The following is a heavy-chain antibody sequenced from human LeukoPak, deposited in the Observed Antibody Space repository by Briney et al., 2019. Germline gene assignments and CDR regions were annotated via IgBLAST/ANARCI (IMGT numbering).Heavy chain of an antibody. Sequence: ASVKVSCKASGYTFTSYGISWVRQAPGQGLEWMGWISAYNGNTNYAQKLQGRVTMTTDTSTSTAYMELRSPRSDDTAVYYCARDGPSYYDFWSGYRYAFDIWGQGTMVTVPS. CDR1: GYTFTSYG. J-gene: IGHJ3*02. CDR2: ISAYNGNT. V-gene: IGHV1-18*01. D-gene: IGHD3-3*01. CDR3: ARDGPSYYDFWSGYRYAFDI.